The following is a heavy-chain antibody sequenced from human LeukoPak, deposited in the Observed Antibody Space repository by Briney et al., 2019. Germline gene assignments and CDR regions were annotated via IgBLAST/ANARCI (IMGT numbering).Heavy chain of an antibody. V-gene: IGHV3-11*06. CDR3: ARCSDDYGSGTLGGFDP. D-gene: IGHD3-10*01. CDR2: ISSSSYT. Sequence: KPGGSLRLSCAASGFTFSDYYMSWIRQAPGKGLEWVSYISSSSYTNYADSVKGRFTISRDNAKNSLYLQMNSLRAEDTAVYYCARCSDDYGSGTLGGFDPWGQGTLVTVSS. CDR1: GFTFSDYY. J-gene: IGHJ5*02.